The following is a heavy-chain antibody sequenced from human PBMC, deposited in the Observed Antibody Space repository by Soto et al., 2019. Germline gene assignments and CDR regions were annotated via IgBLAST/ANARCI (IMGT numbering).Heavy chain of an antibody. CDR2: ISYDGSDK. J-gene: IGHJ4*02. V-gene: IGHV3-30-3*01. CDR1: GFNFTSYA. D-gene: IGHD6-19*01. Sequence: QVQLVQSGGGVVQPGRSLRLSCAASGFNFTSYAMHWVRQAPGKGLAWVAVISYDGSDKYYADSAKGRFTISRDNSKKTLDLQMNSLRTDDTAVYYCAIGGIPVGWGQGTLVTVSS. CDR3: AIGGIPVG.